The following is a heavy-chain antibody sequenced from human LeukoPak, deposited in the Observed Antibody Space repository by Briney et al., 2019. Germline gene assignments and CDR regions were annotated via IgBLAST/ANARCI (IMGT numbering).Heavy chain of an antibody. J-gene: IGHJ6*02. D-gene: IGHD3-16*01. CDR1: GYSISSGYY. CDR2: IYHSGST. CDR3: ARGPLGRYYYYYGMDV. V-gene: IGHV4-38-2*02. Sequence: SETLSLTCTVSGYSISSGYYWGWIRQPPGKGLEWIGSIYHSGSTYYNPSLKSRVTISVDTSKNQFSLKLSSVTAADTAVYYCARGPLGRYYYYYGMDVWGQGTTVTVSS.